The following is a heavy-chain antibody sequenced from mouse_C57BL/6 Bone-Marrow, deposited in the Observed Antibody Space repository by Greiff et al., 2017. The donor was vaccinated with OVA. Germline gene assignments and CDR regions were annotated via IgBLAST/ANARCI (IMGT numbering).Heavy chain of an antibody. D-gene: IGHD2-2*01. Sequence: QVQLQQPGAELVKPGASVKLSCKASGYTFTSYWMQWVKQRPGQGLEWIGEIDPSDSYTNYNQKFKGKATLTVDTSSSTAYMQLSSLTSEDSAVYYCAREEDGYAWFAYWGQGTLVTVSA. CDR1: GYTFTSYW. V-gene: IGHV1-50*01. CDR3: AREEDGYAWFAY. CDR2: IDPSDSYT. J-gene: IGHJ3*01.